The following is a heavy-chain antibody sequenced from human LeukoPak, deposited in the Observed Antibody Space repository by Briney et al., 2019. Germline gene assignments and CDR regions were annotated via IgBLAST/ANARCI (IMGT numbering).Heavy chain of an antibody. CDR1: GFTFSAYH. V-gene: IGHV3-48*01. Sequence: GGSLRLSCAASGFTFSAYHINWVRQAPGKGLEWISYISTTGTTIHYADSVKGRFAISRDNAKSSLYLQMNSLRGEDTAVYYCARVWQDYSGVDYWGQGTLVTVSS. CDR2: ISTTGTTI. D-gene: IGHD2-21*01. J-gene: IGHJ4*02. CDR3: ARVWQDYSGVDY.